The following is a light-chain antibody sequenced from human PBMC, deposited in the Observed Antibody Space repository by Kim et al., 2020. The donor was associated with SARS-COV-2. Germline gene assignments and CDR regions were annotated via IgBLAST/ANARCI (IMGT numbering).Light chain of an antibody. J-gene: IGKJ2*03. Sequence: GERGNPYCRASQTSDSKYLAWYQQEPGQAPRLLISGATNRATGISDRFSGSGSGTDFTLTISRLEPEDFAVYFCQQYGHSPLYSFGQGTKLE. V-gene: IGKV3-20*01. CDR3: QQYGHSPLYS. CDR1: QTSDSKY. CDR2: GAT.